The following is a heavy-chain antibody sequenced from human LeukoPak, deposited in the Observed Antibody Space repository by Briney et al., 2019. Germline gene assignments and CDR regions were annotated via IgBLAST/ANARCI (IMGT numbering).Heavy chain of an antibody. CDR2: INPNSGGT. CDR1: GYTFTGYY. J-gene: IGHJ4*02. CDR3: AREGSDNIVGATRKRPDLDY. V-gene: IGHV1-2*02. Sequence: ASVKVSCKASGYTFTGYYMHWVRQAPGQGLEWMGWINPNSGGTNYAQKFQGRVTMTRDTSISTAYMELSRLRSDDTAVYYCAREGSDNIVGATRKRPDLDYWGQGTLVTVSS. D-gene: IGHD1-26*01.